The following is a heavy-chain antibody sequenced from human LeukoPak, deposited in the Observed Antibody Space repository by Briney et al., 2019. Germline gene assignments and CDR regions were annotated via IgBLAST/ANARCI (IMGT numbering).Heavy chain of an antibody. CDR3: ARSGFTMVRGVIPPLDY. CDR2: IIPIFGTA. J-gene: IGHJ4*02. D-gene: IGHD3-10*01. Sequence: ASVKVSCKASGGTFSSYAISWVRQAPGQGLEWMGRIIPIFGTANYAQKFQGRVTITTDESTSTAYMELSSLRSEDTAVYYCARSGFTMVRGVIPPLDYWGQGTLVTVSS. V-gene: IGHV1-69*05. CDR1: GGTFSSYA.